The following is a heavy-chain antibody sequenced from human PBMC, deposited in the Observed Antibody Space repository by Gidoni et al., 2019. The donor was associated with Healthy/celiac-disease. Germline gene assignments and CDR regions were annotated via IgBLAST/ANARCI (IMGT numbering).Heavy chain of an antibody. Sequence: QVQLQQWGAGLLKPSETLSLPCAVYGGSFSGYYWSWIRQPPGKGLEWIGEINHSGSTNYNPSLKSRVTISVDTSKNQFSLKLSSVTAADTAVYYCARGSSYYDFWRALNWFDPWGQGTLVTVSS. CDR2: INHSGST. D-gene: IGHD3-3*01. J-gene: IGHJ5*02. V-gene: IGHV4-34*01. CDR3: ARGSSYYDFWRALNWFDP. CDR1: GGSFSGYY.